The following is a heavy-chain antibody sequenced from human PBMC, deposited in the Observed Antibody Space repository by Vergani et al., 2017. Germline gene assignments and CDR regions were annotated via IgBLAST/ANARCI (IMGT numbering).Heavy chain of an antibody. J-gene: IGHJ3*01. V-gene: IGHV3-9*01. D-gene: IGHD4-17*01. CDR1: GFTFDDYA. CDR2: ISWNSGSI. CDR3: AKANGECVVSAFDL. Sequence: EVQLVESGGGLVQPGRSLRLSCAASGFTFDDYAMHWVRQAPGKGLEWVSGISWNSGSIGYADSVKGRFTISRDNAKNSLYLQMNSLRAEDTALYYCAKANGECVVSAFDLWGQGTMVTVSS.